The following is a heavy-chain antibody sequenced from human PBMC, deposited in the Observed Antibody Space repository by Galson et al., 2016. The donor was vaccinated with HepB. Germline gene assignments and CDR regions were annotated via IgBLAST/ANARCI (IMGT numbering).Heavy chain of an antibody. CDR2: TRSKAYGETT. V-gene: IGHV3-49*03. CDR3: TRDRYGDYAPNYYYYSGMDV. CDR1: GFTFGDYT. J-gene: IGHJ6*02. D-gene: IGHD4-17*01. Sequence: SLRLSCAASGFTFGDYTMSWFRQVPGKGLEWVGFTRSKAYGETTEYAASVKGRFTISRDESKSIAYLQMNSLKTEDTAVYYCTRDRYGDYAPNYYYYSGMDVWGQGTTVTVSS.